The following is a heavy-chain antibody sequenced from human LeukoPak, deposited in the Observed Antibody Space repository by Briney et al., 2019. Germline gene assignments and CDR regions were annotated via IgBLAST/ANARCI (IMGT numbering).Heavy chain of an antibody. CDR2: ISSSSSTI. D-gene: IGHD2-2*01. J-gene: IGHJ6*02. Sequence: GGSLGLSCAASGFTFSSYSMNWVRQAPGKGLEWVSYISSSSSTIYYADSVKGRFTISRDDAKNSLYLQMNSLRAEDTAVYYCARDKAYRYGMDVWGQGTTVTVSS. V-gene: IGHV3-48*01. CDR3: ARDKAYRYGMDV. CDR1: GFTFSSYS.